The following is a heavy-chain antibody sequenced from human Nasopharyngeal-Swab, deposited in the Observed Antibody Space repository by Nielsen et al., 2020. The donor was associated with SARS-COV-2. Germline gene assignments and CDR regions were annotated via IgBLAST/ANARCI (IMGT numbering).Heavy chain of an antibody. CDR1: GFTFSSYA. J-gene: IGHJ4*02. CDR2: ISYDGSNK. D-gene: IGHD3-10*01. CDR3: AGALLLFLDY. Sequence: GGSLRLSCAASGFTFSSYAMHWVRQAPGKGLEGVAVISYDGSNKYYADSVKGRFTISRDNSKNTLYLQMNSLRAEDTAVYYCAGALLLFLDYWGQGTLVTVSS. V-gene: IGHV3-30*04.